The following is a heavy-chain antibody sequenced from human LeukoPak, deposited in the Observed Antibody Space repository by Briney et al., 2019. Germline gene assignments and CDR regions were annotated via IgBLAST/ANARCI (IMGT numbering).Heavy chain of an antibody. CDR3: ARDRLSYYYGSGSYYDYYYYYGMDV. J-gene: IGHJ6*02. D-gene: IGHD3-10*01. Sequence: GGSLRLSCAASGFTFSSYSMNWVRQAPGKGLEWVANIKQDGSEKYYVDSVKGRFTISRDNAKNSLYLQMNSLRAEDTAVYYCARDRLSYYYGSGSYYDYYYYYGMDVWGQGTTVTVSS. V-gene: IGHV3-7*03. CDR2: IKQDGSEK. CDR1: GFTFSSYS.